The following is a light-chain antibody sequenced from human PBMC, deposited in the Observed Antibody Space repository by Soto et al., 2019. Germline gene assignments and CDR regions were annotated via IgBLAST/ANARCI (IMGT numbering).Light chain of an antibody. Sequence: DVQITQSPSSLSSAIGDRVTITCLSSQSIKNYLNWYQHKPGAAPKLLIFGASNLESGVPSRFSGSGSGTEFTLSISSLQPEDFATYYCQQGYSTTPITFGQGTRLEIK. CDR1: QSIKNY. J-gene: IGKJ5*01. V-gene: IGKV1-39*01. CDR3: QQGYSTTPIT. CDR2: GAS.